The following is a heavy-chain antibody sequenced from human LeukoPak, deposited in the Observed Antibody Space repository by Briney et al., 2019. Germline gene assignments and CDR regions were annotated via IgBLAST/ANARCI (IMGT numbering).Heavy chain of an antibody. CDR1: GFSFSSYE. CDR3: ARLLGWYFDL. V-gene: IGHV3-48*03. J-gene: IGHJ2*01. Sequence: GGSLRLSCAASGFSFSSYEMNWVRQAPGKGLEWVSYIRSSGSTIYYADSVKGRFTISRDNAKNSLYLQMNSLRAEDTGVCYCARLLGWYFDLWGRGTLVTVSS. CDR2: IRSSGSTI.